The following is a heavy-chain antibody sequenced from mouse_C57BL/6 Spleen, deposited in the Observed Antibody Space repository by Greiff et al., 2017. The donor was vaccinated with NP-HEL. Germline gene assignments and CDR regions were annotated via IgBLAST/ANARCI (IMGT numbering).Heavy chain of an antibody. D-gene: IGHD2-3*01. V-gene: IGHV1-54*01. CDR2: INPGSGGT. CDR3: ARDGYSRFAY. J-gene: IGHJ3*01. Sequence: QVQLKESGAELVRPGTSVKVSCKASGYAFTNYLIEWVKQRPGQGLEWIGVINPGSGGTNYNEKFKGKATLTADKSSSTAYMQLSSLTSEDSAVYFCARDGYSRFAYWGQGTLVTVSA. CDR1: GYAFTNYL.